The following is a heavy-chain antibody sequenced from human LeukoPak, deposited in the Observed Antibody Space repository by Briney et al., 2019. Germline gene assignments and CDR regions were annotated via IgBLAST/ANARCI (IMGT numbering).Heavy chain of an antibody. CDR2: ISYDGNYK. J-gene: IGHJ4*02. CDR3: TRVEATYDYRDYRNDY. V-gene: IGHV3-30*03. CDR1: GFTFSDHG. Sequence: GRSLRLSCAASGFTFSDHGMHWVRQAPGKGLEWVAVISYDGNYKDYTDSVKGRFTSSRDNSKSTLYLEMSSLRAEDTAVYYCTRVEATYDYRDYRNDYWGQGTLVTVSS. D-gene: IGHD4-17*01.